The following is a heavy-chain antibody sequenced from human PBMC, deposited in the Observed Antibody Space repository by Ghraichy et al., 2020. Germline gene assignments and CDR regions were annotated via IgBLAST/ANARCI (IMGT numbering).Heavy chain of an antibody. CDR1: GYTFTADY. CDR2: VDPKTGGT. Sequence: ASVKVSCTTSGYTFTADYLYWFRQAPGHGLEWMGWVDPKTGGTNYAQKYQGRITFTTDTSIRTTYMELRGLIPGDTATYYCTRDLGYGSWGQGTLVTVSS. J-gene: IGHJ4*02. CDR3: TRDLGYGS. V-gene: IGHV1-2*02. D-gene: IGHD1-26*01.